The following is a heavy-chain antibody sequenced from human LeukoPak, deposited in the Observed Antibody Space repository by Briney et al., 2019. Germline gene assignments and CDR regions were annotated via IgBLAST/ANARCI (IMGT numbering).Heavy chain of an antibody. V-gene: IGHV3-23*01. CDR2: ISGSGGST. D-gene: IGHD2-2*01. CDR1: GFTFSSYA. Sequence: GGSLRLSRAASGFTFSSYAMSWVRQAPGKGLEWVSAISGSGGSTYYADSVKGRFTTSRDNSKNTLYLQMNSLRAEDTAVYYCAKEEAGYCSSTSCYDAFDIWGQGTMVTVSS. CDR3: AKEEAGYCSSTSCYDAFDI. J-gene: IGHJ3*02.